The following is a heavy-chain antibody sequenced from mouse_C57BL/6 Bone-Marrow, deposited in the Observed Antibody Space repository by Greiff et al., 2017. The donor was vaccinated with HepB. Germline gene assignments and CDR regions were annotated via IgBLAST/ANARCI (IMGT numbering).Heavy chain of an antibody. CDR3: ARAGLLRYFDV. V-gene: IGHV7-1*01. Sequence: EVKLMESGGGLVQSGRSLRLSCATSGFTFSDFYMEWVRQAPGKGLEWIAASRNKANDYTTEYSASVKGRFIVSRDTSQSILYLQMNALRAEDTAIYYCARAGLLRYFDVWGTGTTVTVSS. D-gene: IGHD1-1*01. CDR1: GFTFSDFY. J-gene: IGHJ1*03. CDR2: SRNKANDYTT.